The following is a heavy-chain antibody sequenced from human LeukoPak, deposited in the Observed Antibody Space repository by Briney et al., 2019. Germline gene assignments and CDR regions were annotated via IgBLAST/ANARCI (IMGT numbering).Heavy chain of an antibody. CDR2: IYSGGST. CDR1: GFTVSSNY. CDR3: ARVSSDSSGTADYFDY. Sequence: SGGSLRLSCAASGFTVSSNYMSWVRQAPGKGLEWVSVIYSGGSTYYADSVKGRFTISRDNSKNTLYLQMNSLRAEDTAVYYCARVSSDSSGTADYFDYWGQGTLVTVSS. V-gene: IGHV3-66*01. D-gene: IGHD3-22*01. J-gene: IGHJ4*02.